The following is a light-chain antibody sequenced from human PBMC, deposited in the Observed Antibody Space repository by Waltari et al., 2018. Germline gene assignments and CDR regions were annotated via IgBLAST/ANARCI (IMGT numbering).Light chain of an antibody. CDR1: RPNTGSSF. V-gene: IGLV1-47*01. Sequence: QSVLTQPPSASGTPGQRVTISCSGSRPNTGSSFLCWYQHLPGTAPKLTIDRNDQRPAGVPDRFAGSRSGTSASLAISGRRSEDEADYYCAAWDDSLTVRFGGGTKLTVL. CDR2: RND. CDR3: AAWDDSLTVR. J-gene: IGLJ3*02.